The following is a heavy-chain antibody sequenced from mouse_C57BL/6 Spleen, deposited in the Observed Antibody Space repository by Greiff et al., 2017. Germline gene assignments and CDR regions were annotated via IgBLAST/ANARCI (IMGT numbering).Heavy chain of an antibody. CDR2: IYPGDGDT. J-gene: IGHJ4*01. D-gene: IGHD3-2*02. CDR3: AIDSSGYLYAMDY. V-gene: IGHV1-80*01. CDR1: GYAFSSYW. Sequence: VKLVESGAELVKPGASVKISCKASGYAFSSYWMNWVKQRPGKGLEWIGQIYPGDGDTNYNGKFKGKATLTADKSSSTAYMQLSSLTSEDSAVYFCAIDSSGYLYAMDYWGQGTSVTVSS.